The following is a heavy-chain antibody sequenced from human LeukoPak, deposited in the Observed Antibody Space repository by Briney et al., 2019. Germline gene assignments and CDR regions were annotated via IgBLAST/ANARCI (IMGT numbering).Heavy chain of an antibody. CDR3: AREGGGNNYGYVFDY. D-gene: IGHD5-18*01. J-gene: IGHJ4*02. Sequence: SQTLSLTCAISGDSVSSNSVAWNWIRQSPSRGLEWLGRIYYRSKWYNDYAVSVESRITINPDTTKNRFSLQLNSVTPEDTAVYYCAREGGGNNYGYVFDYWGQGTLVTVSS. CDR1: GDSVSSNSVA. CDR2: IYYRSKWYN. V-gene: IGHV6-1*01.